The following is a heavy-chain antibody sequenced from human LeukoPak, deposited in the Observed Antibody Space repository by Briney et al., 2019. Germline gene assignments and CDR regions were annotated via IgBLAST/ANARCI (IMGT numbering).Heavy chain of an antibody. CDR1: GGTFSSYA. CDR2: IIPIFGTA. CDR3: ARGGGIAAQIAEE. J-gene: IGHJ4*02. V-gene: IGHV1-69*05. Sequence: ASVKVSCKASGGTFSSYAISWVRQAPGQGLEWMGGIIPIFGTANYAQKFQGRVTITTDESTSTAYMELSSLRSEDTAVYYCARGGGIAAQIAEEWGQGTLVTVSS. D-gene: IGHD6-13*01.